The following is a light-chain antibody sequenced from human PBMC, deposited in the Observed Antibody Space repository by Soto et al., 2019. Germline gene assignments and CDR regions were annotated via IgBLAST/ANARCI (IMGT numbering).Light chain of an antibody. Sequence: QSVLTQPPSVSEAPRQRVTISCSGSSSNIGNNAVNWYQQLPGKAPKLLIYYDDLLPSGVSDRFSGSKSGTSASLAISGLQSEDEADYYCAAWDDSLNVLLFGGGTKLTLL. V-gene: IGLV1-36*01. CDR3: AAWDDSLNVLL. J-gene: IGLJ2*01. CDR1: SSNIGNNA. CDR2: YDD.